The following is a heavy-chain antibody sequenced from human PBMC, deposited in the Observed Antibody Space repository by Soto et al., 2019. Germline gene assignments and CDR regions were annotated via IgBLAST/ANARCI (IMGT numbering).Heavy chain of an antibody. D-gene: IGHD3-3*01. J-gene: IGHJ5*02. V-gene: IGHV4-34*01. CDR2: INHSGST. Sequence: SLTCAVYGGSFSGYYWSWIRQPPGKGLEWIGEINHSGSTNYNPSLKSRVTISADTSKNQFSLKLSSVTAADTAVYYCARGRRSPLRLYFIRWFDPWGQGTLVTVSS. CDR3: ARGRRSPLRLYFIRWFDP. CDR1: GGSFSGYY.